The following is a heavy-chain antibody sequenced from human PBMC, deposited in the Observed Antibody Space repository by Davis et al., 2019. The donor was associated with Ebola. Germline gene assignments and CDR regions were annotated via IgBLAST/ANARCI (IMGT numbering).Heavy chain of an antibody. D-gene: IGHD1-7*01. CDR1: GFTFNSHA. J-gene: IGHJ4*02. CDR3: GRGNGQNYGTFIDY. V-gene: IGHV3-30-3*01. Sequence: GGSLRLSCAAAGFTFNSHAIHWVRQAPGKGLEWVAVISYHGINKGCAESVKGRFTISRDNSENTLYLQMNSLRAEDTAIYYCGRGNGQNYGTFIDYWGQGTLVTVSS. CDR2: ISYHGINK.